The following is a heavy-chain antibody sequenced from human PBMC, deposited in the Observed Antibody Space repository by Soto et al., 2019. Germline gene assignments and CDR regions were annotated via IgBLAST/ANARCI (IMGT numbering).Heavy chain of an antibody. CDR1: GVSISSGAYY. Sequence: QVQLQESGPGLVKPSQTLSLTCTVSGVSISSGAYYWSWIRQHPGKGLEWIGYIYYSGSTYYNPSLKSRVXLXXDTSKNQCSLKVRSVTAADTAVYYCARTWNGAFDYWGQGTLVTVSS. V-gene: IGHV4-31*03. CDR3: ARTWNGAFDY. D-gene: IGHD1-1*01. J-gene: IGHJ4*02. CDR2: IYYSGST.